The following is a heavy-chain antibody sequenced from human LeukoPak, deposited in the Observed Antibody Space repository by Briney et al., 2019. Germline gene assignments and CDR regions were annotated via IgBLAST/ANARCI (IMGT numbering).Heavy chain of an antibody. V-gene: IGHV3-74*01. J-gene: IGHJ5*02. CDR2: INSDGSST. CDR3: TRDLGYNLGNNWFDP. Sequence: GGSLRLSCAASGFTFSSYAMSWVRQAPGKGLVWVSHINSDGSSTDYADSVKGRFTISRDNAKNTLYLQMNSLRAEDTAVYYCTRDLGYNLGNNWFDPWGQGTLVTVSS. D-gene: IGHD5-24*01. CDR1: GFTFSSYA.